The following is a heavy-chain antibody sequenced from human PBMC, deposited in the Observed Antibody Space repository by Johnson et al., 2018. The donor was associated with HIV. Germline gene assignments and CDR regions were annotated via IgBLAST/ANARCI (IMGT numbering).Heavy chain of an antibody. Sequence: VQLVESGGGVVQPGGSLRLSCGASGITVGTNYMSWVRQAPGKGLEWVGRIKSRTDGGTTDYAAPVEGRFTISRDDSKSTVYLQMNSLKTEDTAVYYCTTDPWGSDAFDIWGQGTMVTVSS. D-gene: IGHD7-27*01. J-gene: IGHJ3*02. CDR1: GITVGTNY. V-gene: IGHV3-15*01. CDR3: TTDPWGSDAFDI. CDR2: IKSRTDGGTT.